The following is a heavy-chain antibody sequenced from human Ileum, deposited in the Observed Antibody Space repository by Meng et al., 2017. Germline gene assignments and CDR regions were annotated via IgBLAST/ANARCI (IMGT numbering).Heavy chain of an antibody. CDR3: ARAPLSYGATFDY. CDR2: ITSDGSST. V-gene: IGHV3-74*01. J-gene: IGHJ4*02. CDR1: GFTFSSYW. Sequence: GESLKISCEASGFTFSSYWIHWVRQAPGKGLVWVSRITSDGSSTTYADSVKGRFTTSRDNAKNTLYLQMNSLRAEDTAVYYCARAPLSYGATFDYWGQGTLVTVSS. D-gene: IGHD4/OR15-4a*01.